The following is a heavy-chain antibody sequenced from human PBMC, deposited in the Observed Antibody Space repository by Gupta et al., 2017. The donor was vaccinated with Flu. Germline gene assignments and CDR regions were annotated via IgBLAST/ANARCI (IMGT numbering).Heavy chain of an antibody. CDR3: AREPYIAAASYYSYYDMDV. Sequence: EVQLVETGGSLIQPGGSLTRSCEVSGFTVSNSYMHWVRQAPGKGLEWVSVIYAGGATFYADSVKGRFTISRDNSKNILYLHMNSLRVDDTAVYYCAREPYIAAASYYSYYDMDVWGRGTTVTVSS. V-gene: IGHV3-53*02. CDR2: IYAGGAT. CDR1: GFTVSNSY. D-gene: IGHD6-13*01. J-gene: IGHJ6*02.